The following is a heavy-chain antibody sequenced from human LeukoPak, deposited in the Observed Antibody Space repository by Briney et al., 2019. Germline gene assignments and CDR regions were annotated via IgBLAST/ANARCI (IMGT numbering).Heavy chain of an antibody. CDR2: IYASGST. D-gene: IGHD3-10*01. CDR1: GGSISFYY. CDR3: ARDPSLFAGYFDY. Sequence: SETLSLTCTVSGGSISFYYWNWIRQPAGKGLEWIGRIYASGSTNYNPSLKSRVTMSVDTSKNQFSLKLNFVTAADTAVYYCARDPSLFAGYFDYWGQGTLVTVSS. V-gene: IGHV4-4*07. J-gene: IGHJ4*02.